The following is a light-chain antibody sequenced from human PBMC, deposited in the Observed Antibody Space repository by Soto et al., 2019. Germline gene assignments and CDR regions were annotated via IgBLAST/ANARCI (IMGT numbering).Light chain of an antibody. CDR2: KAS. J-gene: IGKJ1*01. V-gene: IGKV1-5*03. Sequence: DIQMTQSPSSVSASVGDRVTITCRASQSISSWLAWYQQKPGKAPKLLIYKASSLESGVPSRFSGSGSGTEFTLTISSLQPEDFASYYCQQYNSYSTFGQGTKVDIK. CDR1: QSISSW. CDR3: QQYNSYST.